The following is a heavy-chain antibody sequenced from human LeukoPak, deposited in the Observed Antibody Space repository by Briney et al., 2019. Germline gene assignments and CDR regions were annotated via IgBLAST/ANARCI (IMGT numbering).Heavy chain of an antibody. CDR2: INPNSGGT. CDR3: AGYSGNDPYYYYYMDV. D-gene: IGHD5-12*01. J-gene: IGHJ6*03. V-gene: IGHV1-2*02. Sequence: ASVKVPCKASGYTFTGYYMHWVRQAPGQGLEWMGWINPNSGGTNYAQKFQGRVTMTRNTSINTAYMELSSLRFEDTAVYYCAGYSGNDPYYYYYMDVWGEGTTVIISS. CDR1: GYTFTGYY.